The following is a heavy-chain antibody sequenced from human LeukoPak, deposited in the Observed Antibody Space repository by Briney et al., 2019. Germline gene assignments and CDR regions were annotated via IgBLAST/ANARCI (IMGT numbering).Heavy chain of an antibody. CDR3: ARDRVTIFGGPTDY. D-gene: IGHD3-3*01. CDR2: IYSGGST. J-gene: IGHJ4*02. CDR1: GFTVSSNY. Sequence: GGSLRLSCAASGFTVSSNYMSWVRQAPGKGLEWVSVIYSGGSTYYADSVKGRFTISRDNSKNTLYLQMNSLRAEDTAVYYCARDRVTIFGGPTDYWGQGTLVTVSS. V-gene: IGHV3-66*01.